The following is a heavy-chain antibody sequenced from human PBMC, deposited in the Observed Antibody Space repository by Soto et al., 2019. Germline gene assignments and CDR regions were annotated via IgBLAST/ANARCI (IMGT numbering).Heavy chain of an antibody. D-gene: IGHD3-16*02. CDR3: ASGRITSRSYRYTLAY. Sequence: ASVKVSCKASGYTVTSYDINWVRQATGQGLEWMGWMNPNSGNTGYAQKFQDRVTMTRNTSISTAYMELSSLGSEDTAVYYCASGRITSRSYRYTLAYWGQGTLVTVSS. CDR1: GYTVTSYD. V-gene: IGHV1-8*01. J-gene: IGHJ4*02. CDR2: MNPNSGNT.